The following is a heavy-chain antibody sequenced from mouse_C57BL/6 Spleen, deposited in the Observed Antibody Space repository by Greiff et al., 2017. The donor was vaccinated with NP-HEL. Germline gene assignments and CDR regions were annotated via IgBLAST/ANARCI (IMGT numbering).Heavy chain of an antibody. CDR3: ARGDYYDSSGMGPFDY. J-gene: IGHJ2*01. V-gene: IGHV1-26*01. D-gene: IGHD1-1*01. CDR2: INPNNGGT. CDR1: GYTFTDYY. Sequence: EVQLQQSGPELVKPGASVKISCKASGYTFTDYYMNWVKQSHGKSLEWIGDINPNNGGTSYNQKFKGKATLTVDKSSSTAYMELRSLTSEDSAVYYCARGDYYDSSGMGPFDYWGQGTTLTVSS.